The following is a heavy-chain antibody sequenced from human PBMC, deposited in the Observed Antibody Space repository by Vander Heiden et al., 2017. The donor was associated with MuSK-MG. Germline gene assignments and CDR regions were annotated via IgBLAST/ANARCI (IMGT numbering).Heavy chain of an antibody. CDR1: GGSITSYY. CDR2: IYTSGST. Sequence: QVQLQESGPGLVKPSETLSLTCPVSGGSITSYYWSWIRQPAGKGLEWIGRIYTSGSTNYNPSLKSRVTMSVDTSKNQFSLKLSSVTAADTAVYHCARGCRGDCYWPYYYKMDVWGQGTTVTVSS. D-gene: IGHD2-21*02. CDR3: ARGCRGDCYWPYYYKMDV. J-gene: IGHJ6*02. V-gene: IGHV4-4*07.